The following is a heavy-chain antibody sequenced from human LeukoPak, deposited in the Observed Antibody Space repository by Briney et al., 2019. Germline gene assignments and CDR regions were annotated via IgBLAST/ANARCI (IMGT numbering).Heavy chain of an antibody. CDR2: ITPFNGNT. CDR1: GYTFTYRY. J-gene: IGHJ3*02. D-gene: IGHD4-17*01. Sequence: TRASVKVSCKASGYTFTYRYLHWVRQAPGQALEWMGWITPFNGNTNYAQKFQDRVTITRDRSMSTAYMGLSSLRSEDTAMYYCAAPTTVTTSGAFDIWGQGTMVTVSS. V-gene: IGHV1-45*02. CDR3: AAPTTVTTSGAFDI.